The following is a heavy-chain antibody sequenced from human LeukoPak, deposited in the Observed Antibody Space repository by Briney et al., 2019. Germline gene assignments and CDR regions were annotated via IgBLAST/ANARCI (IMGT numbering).Heavy chain of an antibody. CDR2: ISSSSSYI. J-gene: IGHJ4*02. CDR3: AKTDSSGYYPPIGPSY. Sequence: PGGSLRLSCAASGFTFSSYSMNWVRQAPGKGLEWVSSISSSSSYIYYADSVKGRFTISRDNAKNSLYLQMNSLRAEDTAVYYCAKTDSSGYYPPIGPSYWGQGTLVTVSS. V-gene: IGHV3-21*04. D-gene: IGHD3-22*01. CDR1: GFTFSSYS.